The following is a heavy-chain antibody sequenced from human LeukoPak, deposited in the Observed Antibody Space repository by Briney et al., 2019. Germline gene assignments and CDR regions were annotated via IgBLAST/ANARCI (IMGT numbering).Heavy chain of an antibody. D-gene: IGHD6-13*01. CDR2: IYYSGST. CDR3: ARGTAAAGTFWIDP. CDR1: GGSISSYY. J-gene: IGHJ5*02. Sequence: SETLSLTCTVSGGSISSYYWSWIRQPPGKGLEWIGYIYYSGSTNYNPSLKSRVTISVDTSKNQFSLKLSSVTAADTAVYYCARGTAAAGTFWIDPRGQGTLVTVSS. V-gene: IGHV4-59*01.